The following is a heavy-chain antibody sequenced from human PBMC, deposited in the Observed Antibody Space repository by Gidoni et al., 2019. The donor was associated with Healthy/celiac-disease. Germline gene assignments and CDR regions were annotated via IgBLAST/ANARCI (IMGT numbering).Heavy chain of an antibody. J-gene: IGHJ4*02. V-gene: IGHV3-15*01. Sequence: EVQLVESGGGLVKPGGSLRLSCAASGFTFSNAWMSWVRQAPGKGLELVGRIKSKTYGGTTDYAAPVKGRFTISRDDSKNTLYLQMNSLKTEDTAVYYCTTDRSSSWYSYFDYWGQGTLVTVSS. CDR1: GFTFSNAW. CDR2: IKSKTYGGTT. D-gene: IGHD6-13*01. CDR3: TTDRSSSWYSYFDY.